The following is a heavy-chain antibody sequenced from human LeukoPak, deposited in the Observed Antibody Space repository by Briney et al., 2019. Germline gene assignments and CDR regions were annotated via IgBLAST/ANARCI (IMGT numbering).Heavy chain of an antibody. CDR1: GASIDSTDYY. Sequence: PSETLSLTCTVSGASIDSTDYYWDWIRQSPGKGLEWIGSISQSGSPYYNPSLKSRVTISVDTSKTQFSLRLNSVSAADTAVYYCAREVVTTILMFDYWGQRNLVIVSS. CDR3: AREVVTTILMFDY. J-gene: IGHJ4*02. D-gene: IGHD5-12*01. V-gene: IGHV4-39*07. CDR2: ISQSGSP.